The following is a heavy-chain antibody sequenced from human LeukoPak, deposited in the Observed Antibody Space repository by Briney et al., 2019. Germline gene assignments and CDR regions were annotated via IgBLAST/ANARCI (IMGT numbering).Heavy chain of an antibody. CDR3: ARERVAIT. J-gene: IGHJ5*02. Sequence: SETLSLTCAVFGGSFSSYYWGWIRQPPGKGLEWIGSIYHSGSTYYNPSLKSRVTISVDTSKNQFSLKLSSVTAADTAVYYCARERVAITWGQGTLVTVSS. CDR1: GGSFSSYY. D-gene: IGHD2-15*01. V-gene: IGHV4-38-2*02. CDR2: IYHSGST.